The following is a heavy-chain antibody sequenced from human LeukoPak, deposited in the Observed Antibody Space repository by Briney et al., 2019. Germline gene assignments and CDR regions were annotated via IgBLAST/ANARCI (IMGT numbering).Heavy chain of an antibody. V-gene: IGHV3-11*06. CDR1: GFTFSDYY. CDR2: ISSSSTYT. Sequence: PGGSLRLSCAASGFTFSDYYMSWIRQAPGKGLEWLSYISSSSTYTKYADSVKGRFTISRDNSKNTLYLQMSSLRGEDTAVYYCYISGWTEDIDNWGQGTLVTVSS. CDR3: YISGWTEDIDN. J-gene: IGHJ4*02. D-gene: IGHD6-19*01.